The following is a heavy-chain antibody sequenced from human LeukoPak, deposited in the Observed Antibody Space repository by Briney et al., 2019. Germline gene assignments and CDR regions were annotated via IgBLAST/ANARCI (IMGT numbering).Heavy chain of an antibody. Sequence: GASVKVSCKASGYTFTGYYMHWVRQAPGQGLEWMGWINPNSGGTNYAQKFQGRVTMTRDTSISTAYMELSRLRSDGTAVYYCAREQIYYYDSSGYSSGWFDYWGQGTLVTVSS. CDR1: GYTFTGYY. CDR3: AREQIYYYDSSGYSSGWFDY. J-gene: IGHJ4*02. CDR2: INPNSGGT. D-gene: IGHD3-22*01. V-gene: IGHV1-2*02.